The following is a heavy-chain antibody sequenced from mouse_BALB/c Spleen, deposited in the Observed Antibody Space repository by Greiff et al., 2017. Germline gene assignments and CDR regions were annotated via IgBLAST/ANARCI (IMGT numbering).Heavy chain of an antibody. J-gene: IGHJ4*01. V-gene: IGHV5-17*02. CDR1: GFTFSSFG. Sequence: DVKLVESGGGLVQPGGSRKLSCAASGFTFSSFGMHWVRQAPEKGLEWVAYISSGSSTIYYADTVKGRFTISRDNPKNTLFLQMTSLRSEDTAMYYCARVDYWGQGTSVTVSS. CDR3: ARVDY. CDR2: ISSGSSTI.